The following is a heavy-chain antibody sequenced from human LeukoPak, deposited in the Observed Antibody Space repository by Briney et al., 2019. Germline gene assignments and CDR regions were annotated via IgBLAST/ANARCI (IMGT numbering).Heavy chain of an antibody. V-gene: IGHV3-33*05. CDR3: ARVRPGSNYVDFDY. Sequence: PGRSLRLSCAASGFTFSSCGMHWVRQAPGKGLEWVAVISYDGSNKYYAGSVKGRFTISRDNSKSTLYLQMNRLRAEDTAVYYCARVRPGSNYVDFDYWGQGTLVTVSS. CDR1: GFTFSSCG. CDR2: ISYDGSNK. J-gene: IGHJ4*02. D-gene: IGHD4-11*01.